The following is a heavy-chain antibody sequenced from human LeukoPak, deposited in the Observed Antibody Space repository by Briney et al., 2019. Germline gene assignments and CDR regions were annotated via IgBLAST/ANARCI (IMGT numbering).Heavy chain of an antibody. J-gene: IGHJ6*03. CDR3: AKVMKGSERLTMVRGVIIKTAGLYYMDV. D-gene: IGHD3-10*01. V-gene: IGHV3-23*01. CDR1: GFTFSSYS. Sequence: GGSLRLSCAASGFTFSSYSMNWVRQAPGKGLEWVSSISASGGSTNYADSVKGRFTISRDNSKNTVCLQMNSLRAEDTAVYYCAKVMKGSERLTMVRGVIIKTAGLYYMDVWGKGTTVTVSS. CDR2: ISASGGST.